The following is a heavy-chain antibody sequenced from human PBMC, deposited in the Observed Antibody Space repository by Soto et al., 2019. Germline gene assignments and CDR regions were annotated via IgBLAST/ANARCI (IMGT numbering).Heavy chain of an antibody. CDR3: ARVPHRTHYYYGMDV. Sequence: SSETLSLTCTVSGGSISSHYWSWIRQPPGKGLEWIGYIYYTGSTNYNPSLKSRVTISVDTSKNQFSLKLSSVTAADTAVYYCARVPHRTHYYYGMDVWGQGTTVTVSS. CDR1: GGSISSHY. V-gene: IGHV4-59*11. CDR2: IYYTGST. J-gene: IGHJ6*02.